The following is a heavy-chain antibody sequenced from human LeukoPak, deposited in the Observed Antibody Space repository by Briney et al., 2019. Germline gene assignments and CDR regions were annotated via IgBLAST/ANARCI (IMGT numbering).Heavy chain of an antibody. CDR3: ARVPPGYYDSSGYYYFAFDI. V-gene: IGHV1-69*13. D-gene: IGHD3-22*01. CDR2: IIPIFGTA. Sequence: ASVKVSCKASGGTFSSYAISWVRQAPGQGLEWMGGIIPIFGTANYAQKFQGRVTITADESTSTAYMELSSLRSEDTAVYYCARVPPGYYDSSGYYYFAFDIWVQGTMVTVSS. J-gene: IGHJ3*02. CDR1: GGTFSSYA.